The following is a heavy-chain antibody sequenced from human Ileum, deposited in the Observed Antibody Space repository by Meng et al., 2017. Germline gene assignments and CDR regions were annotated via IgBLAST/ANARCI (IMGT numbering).Heavy chain of an antibody. V-gene: IGHV3-21*01. J-gene: IGHJ5*02. Sequence: GGSLRLSCAASGFTFRTYTMNWVRQAPGKGLEWVSSINTGSNYINYADSVKGRFTISRDNAKNSLFLQMNSLRAEDTAVYYCARDLRPGDIEVVERWFDPWGQGTLVTVSS. CDR3: ARDLRPGDIEVVERWFDP. CDR2: INTGSNYI. CDR1: GFTFRTYT. D-gene: IGHD2-2*01.